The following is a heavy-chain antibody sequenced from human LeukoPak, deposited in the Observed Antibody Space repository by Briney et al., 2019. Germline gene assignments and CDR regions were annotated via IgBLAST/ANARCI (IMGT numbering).Heavy chain of an antibody. CDR1: GGSISSGSYY. CDR2: IYTSGST. Sequence: PSQTLSLTCTVSGGSISSGSYYWSWIRQPAGKGLEWIGRIYTSGSTNYNPSLKSRVTISVDTSKNQFSLKLSSVTAADTAVYYCASTTDNRHYYDSSVAHWGQGTLVTVSS. CDR3: ASTTDNRHYYDSSVAH. V-gene: IGHV4-61*02. D-gene: IGHD3-22*01. J-gene: IGHJ4*02.